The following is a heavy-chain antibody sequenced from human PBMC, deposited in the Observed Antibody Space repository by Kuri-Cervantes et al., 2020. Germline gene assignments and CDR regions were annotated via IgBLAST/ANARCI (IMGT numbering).Heavy chain of an antibody. CDR1: GYTFTSYG. CDR2: INTNTGNP. J-gene: IGHJ5*02. V-gene: IGHV7-4-1*02. CDR3: ARELIIAAAGINWFDP. D-gene: IGHD6-13*01. Sequence: ASVKVSCKASGYTFTSYGISWVRQAPGQGLEWMGWINTNTGNPTYAQGFTGRFVFSLDTSVSTAYLQISSLKAEDTAVYYCARELIIAAAGINWFDPWGQGTLVTVSS.